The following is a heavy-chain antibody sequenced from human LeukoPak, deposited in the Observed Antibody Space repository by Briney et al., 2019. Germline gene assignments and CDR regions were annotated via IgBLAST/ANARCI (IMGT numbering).Heavy chain of an antibody. CDR2: IHYSGSA. V-gene: IGHV4-59*01. Sequence: KTSETLSLTCTVSGGSISGYYWSWIRQPPGKALELIGNIHYSGSADYVPSLKSQVTISVDTSKSQFSLQLTSVTAADTAVYYCARETSCDLWGRGTLVTVSS. J-gene: IGHJ2*01. CDR1: GGSISGYY. CDR3: ARETSCDL. D-gene: IGHD6-6*01.